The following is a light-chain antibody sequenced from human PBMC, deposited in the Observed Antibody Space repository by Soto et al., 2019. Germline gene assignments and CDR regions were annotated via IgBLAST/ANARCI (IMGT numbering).Light chain of an antibody. J-gene: IGKJ1*01. V-gene: IGKV1-5*01. CDR3: QQYDLYWT. CDR2: DAS. CDR1: QTIDKK. Sequence: DIQLTQSPSTQSASVGDRVTITCRASQTIDKKLAWYQQKPGQAPKLLIFDASTLPPGVPLRFRGSGSGPEFSLSINSLQPEDFGTYFCQQYDLYWTFGQGTKVDNK.